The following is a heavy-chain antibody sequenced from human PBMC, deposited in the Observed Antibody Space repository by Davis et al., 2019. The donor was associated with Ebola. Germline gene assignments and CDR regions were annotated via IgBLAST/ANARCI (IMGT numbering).Heavy chain of an antibody. Sequence: GESLKISCAASGFTFRNYAMHWVRQAPGKGLEWVAVVSHSEREKFYADSVKGRFTISRDNSENTLYLQKNSLTADDTAVYYCARAVFHEVLDYWGQGTPVTVSS. CDR1: GFTFRNYA. J-gene: IGHJ4*02. CDR3: ARAVFHEVLDY. D-gene: IGHD3-3*01. V-gene: IGHV3-30*04. CDR2: VSHSEREK.